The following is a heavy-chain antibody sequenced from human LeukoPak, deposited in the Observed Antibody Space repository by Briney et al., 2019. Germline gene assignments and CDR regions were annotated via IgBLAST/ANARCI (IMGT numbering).Heavy chain of an antibody. V-gene: IGHV1-46*01. CDR3: ARDYRAAVAGHDY. Sequence: ASVKVSCKASVYTFTNYYLHWVRQAPGQGLEWMGVINPSGGSTTYAQKFQGRVTMTRDTSTTTVYMELTSLRSEDTAVYYCARDYRAAVAGHDYWGQGTLVTVSS. J-gene: IGHJ4*02. D-gene: IGHD6-13*01. CDR2: INPSGGST. CDR1: VYTFTNYY.